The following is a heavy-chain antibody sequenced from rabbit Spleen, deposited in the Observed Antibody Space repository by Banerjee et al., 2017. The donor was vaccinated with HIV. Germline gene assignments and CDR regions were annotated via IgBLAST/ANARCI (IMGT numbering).Heavy chain of an antibody. CDR3: ARNYVNAFDP. D-gene: IGHD1-1*01. V-gene: IGHV1S45*01. CDR1: GFSFSRSYD. CDR2: IYTGNAKS. Sequence: QERLVESGGGLVKPEGSLTLTCTASGFSFSRSYDMCWVRQAPGKGLEWIACIYTGNAKSYYAGWARGRFTISRTSSTTVTLRMTSLTAADTATYFCARNYVNAFDPWGPGTLVTVS. J-gene: IGHJ2*01.